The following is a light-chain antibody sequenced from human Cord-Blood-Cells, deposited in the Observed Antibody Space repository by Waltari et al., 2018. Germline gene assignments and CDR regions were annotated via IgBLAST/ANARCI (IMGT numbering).Light chain of an antibody. Sequence: QSVLTQPPSASGTPGQRVPIPCSGTSSNIGSNYVYWYQQLPGTAPKPLIYRNNQRPSGVPDRFSGSKSGTSASLAISGLRSEDEADYYCAAWDDSLSGYVFGTGTKVTVI. J-gene: IGLJ1*01. CDR2: RNN. CDR1: SSNIGSNY. CDR3: AAWDDSLSGYV. V-gene: IGLV1-47*01.